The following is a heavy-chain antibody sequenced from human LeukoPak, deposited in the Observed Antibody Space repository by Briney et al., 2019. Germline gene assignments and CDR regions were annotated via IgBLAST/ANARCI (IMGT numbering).Heavy chain of an antibody. CDR3: AKPGIVYYYYYMDV. Sequence: SETLSLTCTVSGGSISSYYWSWIRQPPGKGLEWIGYIYYSGSTNYNPSLKSRVTISVDTSKNQFSLKLSSVTPADTAVYYCAKPGIVYYYYYMDVWGKGPRSPSP. CDR2: IYYSGST. D-gene: IGHD1-26*01. J-gene: IGHJ6*03. CDR1: GGSISSYY. V-gene: IGHV4-59*01.